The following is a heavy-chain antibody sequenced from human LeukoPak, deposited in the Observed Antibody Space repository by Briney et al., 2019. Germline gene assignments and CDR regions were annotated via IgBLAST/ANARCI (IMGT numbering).Heavy chain of an antibody. CDR3: ARGRYGNWIRKNWFDP. CDR2: INHSGST. D-gene: IGHD1-1*01. Sequence: SETLSLTCAVYGGSFSGYYWSWIRQPPGKGLEWIGEINHSGSTNYNPSLKSRVTISVDTSKNQFSLKLSSVTAADTAVYYCARGRYGNWIRKNWFDPWGQGTLVTVSS. V-gene: IGHV4-34*01. J-gene: IGHJ5*02. CDR1: GGSFSGYY.